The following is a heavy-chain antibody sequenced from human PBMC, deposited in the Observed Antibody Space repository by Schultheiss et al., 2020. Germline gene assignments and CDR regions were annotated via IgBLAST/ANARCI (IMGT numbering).Heavy chain of an antibody. CDR3: ARGTAGSSWSPFGGF. V-gene: IGHV3-23*01. J-gene: IGHJ4*02. CDR2: ISGSGVGT. D-gene: IGHD6-13*01. CDR1: GFTFSSYA. Sequence: GGSLRLSCAASGFTFSSYAMSWVRQAPGKGLEWVSSISGSGVGTYYADSVKGRFTISRDNSKNTLYLQMNSLRAEDTAVYYCARGTAGSSWSPFGGFWGQGTLVTVSS.